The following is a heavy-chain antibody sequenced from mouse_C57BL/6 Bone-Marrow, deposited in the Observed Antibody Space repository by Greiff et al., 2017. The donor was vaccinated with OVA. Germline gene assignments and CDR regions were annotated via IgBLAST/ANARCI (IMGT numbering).Heavy chain of an antibody. J-gene: IGHJ3*01. CDR2: IRSKSNNYAT. CDR3: VRPFAY. CDR1: GFSFNTYA. Sequence: EVHLVESGGGLVQPKGSLKLSCAASGFSFNTYAMNWVRQAPGQGLEWVARIRSKSNNYATYYADSVKDRFTIARDDSDSMLYLLMNILTTEDTAMYYCVRPFAYWGQGTLVTVSA. V-gene: IGHV10-1*01.